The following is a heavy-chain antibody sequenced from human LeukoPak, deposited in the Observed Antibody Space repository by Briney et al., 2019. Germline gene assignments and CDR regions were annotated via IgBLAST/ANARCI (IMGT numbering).Heavy chain of an antibody. Sequence: SETLSLTCTVSGYSISSGYYWGWIRQPPGKGLEWIGSIYHSGITYYNPSLKSRVTISVDTSKNQFSLKLSSVTAADTAVYYCAREEQLAVDYWGQGTLVTVSS. D-gene: IGHD6-6*01. CDR2: IYHSGIT. J-gene: IGHJ4*02. CDR1: GYSISSGYY. CDR3: AREEQLAVDY. V-gene: IGHV4-38-2*02.